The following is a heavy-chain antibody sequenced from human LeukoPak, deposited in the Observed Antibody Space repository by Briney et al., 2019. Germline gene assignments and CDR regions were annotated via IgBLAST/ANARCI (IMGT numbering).Heavy chain of an antibody. Sequence: SGGSLRLSCAASGFNFNTFIMHWVRQAPGKGLEWVAFIRYDGSNKYYADSVKGRFTISRDNSKNTLYLQMNSLRAEDTAVYYCAKDSNQSGWGQGTLVTVSS. D-gene: IGHD1-14*01. CDR2: IRYDGSNK. CDR1: GFNFNTFI. J-gene: IGHJ4*02. CDR3: AKDSNQSG. V-gene: IGHV3-30*02.